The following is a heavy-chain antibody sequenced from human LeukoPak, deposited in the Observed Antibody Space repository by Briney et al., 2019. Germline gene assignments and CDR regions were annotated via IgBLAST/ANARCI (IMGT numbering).Heavy chain of an antibody. J-gene: IGHJ1*01. V-gene: IGHV3-74*01. Sequence: GGSLRLSCAASGFTFSSRAMSWVRQAPGKGLVWVSRIKSDGSTNYADSVKGRFTISRDNTKNTVSLQMSSLRAEDTGVYYCARAPSEIGGYYPEYFRHWGQGTLVTVSS. CDR2: IKSDGST. CDR1: GFTFSSRA. CDR3: ARAPSEIGGYYPEYFRH. D-gene: IGHD3-22*01.